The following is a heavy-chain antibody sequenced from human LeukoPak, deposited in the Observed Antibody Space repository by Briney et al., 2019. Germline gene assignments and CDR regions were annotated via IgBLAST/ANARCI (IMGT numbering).Heavy chain of an antibody. D-gene: IGHD3-3*01. Sequence: SETLSLTCTVSGYSISSGYYWGWIRQPAGKGLEWIGRIYTSGSTNYNPSLKSRVTMSVDTSKNQFSLKLSSVTAVDTAVYYCARGVVINYFDYWGQGTLVTVSS. CDR1: GYSISSGYY. V-gene: IGHV4-4*07. J-gene: IGHJ4*02. CDR3: ARGVVINYFDY. CDR2: IYTSGST.